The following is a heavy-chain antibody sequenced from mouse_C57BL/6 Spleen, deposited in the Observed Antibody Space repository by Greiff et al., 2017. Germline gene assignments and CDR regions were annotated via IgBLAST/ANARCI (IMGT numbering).Heavy chain of an antibody. J-gene: IGHJ3*01. CDR2: FYPRSGNT. Sequence: QVQLQQSGAELARPGASVKLSCKASGYTFTSYGISWVKQRTGQGLEWIGEFYPRSGNTYSNEKFKGKATLTADKSSSTAYMELRSLTSEDSAVFFCARSIACYDGYYPFAYWGQGTLVTVSA. D-gene: IGHD2-3*01. CDR3: ARSIACYDGYYPFAY. CDR1: GYTFTSYG. V-gene: IGHV1-81*01.